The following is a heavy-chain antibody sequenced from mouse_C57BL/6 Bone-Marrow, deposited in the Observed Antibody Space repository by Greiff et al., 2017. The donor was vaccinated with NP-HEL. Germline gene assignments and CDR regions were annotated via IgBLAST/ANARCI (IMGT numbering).Heavy chain of an antibody. CDR2: ISYDGSN. Sequence: EVQLQQSGPGLVKPSQSLSLTCSVTGYSITSGYYWNWIRQFPGNNLEWMGYISYDGSNNYNPSLKNRISITRDTSKNQFFLKLNSVTTEDTATYYCARDRPAWFAYWGQGTLVTVSA. CDR3: ARDRPAWFAY. V-gene: IGHV3-6*01. J-gene: IGHJ3*01. CDR1: GYSITSGYY.